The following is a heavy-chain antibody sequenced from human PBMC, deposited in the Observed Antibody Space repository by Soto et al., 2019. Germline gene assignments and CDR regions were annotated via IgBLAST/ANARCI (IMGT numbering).Heavy chain of an antibody. J-gene: IGHJ6*02. CDR1: GGTFSSYA. D-gene: IGHD5-18*01. CDR2: IIPIFGTA. CDR3: ARWNTAMVAYYYYGMDV. Sequence: ASVKVSCKASGGTFSSYAISWVRQAPGQGLEWMGGIIPIFGTANYAQKFQGRVTITADESTSTAYMELSSLGSEDTAVYYCARWNTAMVAYYYYGMDVWGQGTTVTVSS. V-gene: IGHV1-69*13.